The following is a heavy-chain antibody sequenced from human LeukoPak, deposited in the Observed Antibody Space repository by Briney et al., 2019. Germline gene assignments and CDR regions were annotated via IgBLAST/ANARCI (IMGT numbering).Heavy chain of an antibody. CDR2: ISGSGGST. Sequence: GGSLRLSCAASGFTFSSYAMSWVRQAPGKGLEWVSAISGSGGSTYYADSVKGRFTISRDNSKNTLYLQMNSLRAEDTAVYYCARALYYDFWSGYSPIDYWGQGTLVTVSS. CDR3: ARALYYDFWSGYSPIDY. D-gene: IGHD3-3*01. J-gene: IGHJ4*02. CDR1: GFTFSSYA. V-gene: IGHV3-23*01.